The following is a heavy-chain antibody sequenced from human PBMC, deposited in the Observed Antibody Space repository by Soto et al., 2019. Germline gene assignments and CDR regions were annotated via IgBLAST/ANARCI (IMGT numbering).Heavy chain of an antibody. CDR3: AREGVAPYYYYGMDV. D-gene: IGHD5-12*01. CDR2: TYYRSKWFY. J-gene: IGHJ6*02. Sequence: SQTLSLTCAISGDSVSSNSVVWNWIRQSPSRGLEWLGRTYYRSKWFYEYAESVRSRIAINPDTSTSTAYMELRSLRSDDTAVYYCAREGVAPYYYYGMDVWGQGTPVTVSS. CDR1: GDSVSSNSVV. V-gene: IGHV6-1*01.